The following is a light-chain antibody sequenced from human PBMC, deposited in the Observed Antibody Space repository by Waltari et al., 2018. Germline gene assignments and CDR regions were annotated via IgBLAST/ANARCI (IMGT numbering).Light chain of an antibody. CDR2: KAN. Sequence: QTVVTQEPSLSVSPGGTVTLTFALSSGSLTTTSYATWYQQTPGQARRTLGDKANARSSGVPDRFSGSSRGNTAALTITGAQADDESDYYCALYMGSGIWVFGGGTRLTVL. V-gene: IGLV8-61*01. CDR1: SGSLTTTSY. J-gene: IGLJ3*02. CDR3: ALYMGSGIWV.